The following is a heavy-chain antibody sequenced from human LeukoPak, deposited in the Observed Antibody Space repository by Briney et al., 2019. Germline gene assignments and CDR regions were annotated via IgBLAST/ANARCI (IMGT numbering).Heavy chain of an antibody. J-gene: IGHJ6*04. CDR1: GGSISSGDYY. CDR3: VRDVVVTAHMDV. D-gene: IGHD2-15*01. V-gene: IGHV4-30-4*01. CDR2: IYYSGST. Sequence: SQTLSLTCTVSGGSISSGDYYWSWIRQPPGKGLEWIGYIYYSGSTYYNSSLKSRVTMSVDTSKNQFSLKLSSVTAADTAAYYCVRDVVVTAHMDVWGKGTTVTVSS.